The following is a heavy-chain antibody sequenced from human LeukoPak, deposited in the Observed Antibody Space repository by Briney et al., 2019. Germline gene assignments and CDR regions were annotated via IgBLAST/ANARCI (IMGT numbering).Heavy chain of an antibody. V-gene: IGHV5-51*01. D-gene: IGHD6-25*01. CDR2: IYPGDSDT. CDR1: GYSFTSYW. CDR3: ARGPRYSSGYYYMDV. Sequence: GESLKISCKGSGYSFTSYWIGWVRQMPGKGLEWMGIIYPGDSDTRYSPSFQGQVTISADKSISTAYLQWSSLKASDTAMYYCARGPRYSSGYYYMDVWGKGTTVTASS. J-gene: IGHJ6*03.